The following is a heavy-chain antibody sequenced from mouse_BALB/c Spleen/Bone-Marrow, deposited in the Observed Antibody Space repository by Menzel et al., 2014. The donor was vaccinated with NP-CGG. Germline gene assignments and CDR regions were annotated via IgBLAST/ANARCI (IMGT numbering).Heavy chain of an antibody. V-gene: IGHV1-14*01. CDR1: GYTFTSYV. CDR3: ASHNWDYAMDY. D-gene: IGHD4-1*02. CDR2: INPYNDGT. J-gene: IGHJ4*01. Sequence: VQLQQSGPELVKPGASVKMSCKASGYTFTSYVMHWVKQKPGQGLEWIGYINPYNDGTKYNEKFKGKATLTSDKSSSKAYMDLGTLTSEYSAVFYCASHNWDYAMDYWGQGTSATVSS.